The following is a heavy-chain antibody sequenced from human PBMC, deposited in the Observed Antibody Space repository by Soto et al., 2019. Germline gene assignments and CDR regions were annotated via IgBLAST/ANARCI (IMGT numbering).Heavy chain of an antibody. V-gene: IGHV3-53*05. Sequence: KGLEWVSIIYSDGSTYYADSVKGRFTISRDNSKNTLYLQMNSLRAEDTALYYCAKAAAARGYYYYGTDVWGHGSTVIVSS. CDR3: AKAAAARGYYYYGTDV. D-gene: IGHD6-13*01. CDR2: IYSDGST. J-gene: IGHJ6*02.